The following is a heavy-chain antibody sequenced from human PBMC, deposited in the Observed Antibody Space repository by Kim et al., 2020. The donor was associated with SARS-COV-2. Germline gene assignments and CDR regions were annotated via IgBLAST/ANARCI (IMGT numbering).Heavy chain of an antibody. V-gene: IGHV3-74*01. CDR1: GFTFSSYW. CDR2: MDLDGTTI. D-gene: IGHD6-13*01. J-gene: IGHJ4*02. CDR3: ARGTIAPAGTDY. Sequence: GGSLRLSCAASGFTFSSYWFHWVRQAPEKGLVWVSRMDLDGTTINYADSVKGRFTISRYNAKNTLYLQMNSMRADDTAVYYCARGTIAPAGTDYWGQGTLVNVSP.